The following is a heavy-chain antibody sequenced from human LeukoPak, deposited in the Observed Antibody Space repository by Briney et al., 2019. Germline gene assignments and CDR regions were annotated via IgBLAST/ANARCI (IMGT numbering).Heavy chain of an antibody. Sequence: PGGSLRLSCAASGFTLSSYAMHWVRQAPGKGLEWVAVISYDGSNKYYADSVKGRFTISRDNSKNTLYLQMNSLRAEDTAVYYCARDYSGWYYFDYWGQGTLVTVSS. CDR1: GFTLSSYA. D-gene: IGHD6-19*01. V-gene: IGHV3-30*04. J-gene: IGHJ4*02. CDR2: ISYDGSNK. CDR3: ARDYSGWYYFDY.